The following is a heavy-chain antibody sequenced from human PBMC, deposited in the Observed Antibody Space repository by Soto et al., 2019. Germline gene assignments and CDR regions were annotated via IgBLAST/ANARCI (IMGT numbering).Heavy chain of an antibody. V-gene: IGHV4-34*01. CDR2: INHSGST. J-gene: IGHJ3*02. CDR3: ARQGRNAFDI. CDR1: GGSFRGYY. Sequence: PSETLSLTCAVYGGSFRGYYCSWIRQPPGKGLEWIGEINHSGSTNYNPSLKSRVTISVDTSKNQFSLKLSSVTAADTAVYYCARQGRNAFDIWGQGTMVTVSS.